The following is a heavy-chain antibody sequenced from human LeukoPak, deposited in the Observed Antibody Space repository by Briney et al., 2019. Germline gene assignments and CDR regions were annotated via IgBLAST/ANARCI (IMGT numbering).Heavy chain of an antibody. D-gene: IGHD4-23*01. CDR2: IKQDGSEK. J-gene: IGHJ6*03. CDR3: ARALYGGNVNYYYYYMDV. V-gene: IGHV3-7*01. Sequence: GGSLRLSCAASGFTFSSYWMSWVRQAPGKGLEWVANIKQDGSEKHYVDSVKGRFTISRDNAKNSLYLQMNSLRAEDTAVYYCARALYGGNVNYYYYYMDVWGKGTTVTISS. CDR1: GFTFSSYW.